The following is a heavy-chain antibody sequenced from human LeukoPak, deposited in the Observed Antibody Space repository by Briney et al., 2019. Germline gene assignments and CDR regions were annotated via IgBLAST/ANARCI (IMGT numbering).Heavy chain of an antibody. J-gene: IGHJ4*02. D-gene: IGHD3-10*01. Sequence: ASETLSLTCTVSGGSISSSSYYWGWIRQPPGKGLEWIGSIYYSGSTYYNPSLKSRVTISVDTSKNQFSLKLSSVTAADTAVYYCARRDGESYFDYWGQGTLVTVSS. CDR2: IYYSGST. CDR1: GGSISSSSYY. V-gene: IGHV4-39*01. CDR3: ARRDGESYFDY.